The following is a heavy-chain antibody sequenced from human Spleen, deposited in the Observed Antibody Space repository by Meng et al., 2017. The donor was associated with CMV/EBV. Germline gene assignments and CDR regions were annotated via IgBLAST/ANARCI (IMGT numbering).Heavy chain of an antibody. CDR2: IYYSGST. V-gene: IGHV4-59*01. D-gene: IGHD3-9*01. CDR3: ARGGANYNFLTGYYIKTTRSFDY. Sequence: SETLSLTCAVYGGSFSGYYWSWIRQPPGKGLEWIGYIYYSGSTNYNPSLKSRVTISVDTSKNQFSLKLSSVTAADTAVYYCARGGANYNFLTGYYIKTTRSFDYWGQGTLVTVSS. CDR1: GGSFSGYY. J-gene: IGHJ4*02.